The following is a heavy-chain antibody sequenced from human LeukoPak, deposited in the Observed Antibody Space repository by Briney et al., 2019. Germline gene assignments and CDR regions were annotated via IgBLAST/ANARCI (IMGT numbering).Heavy chain of an antibody. CDR2: ISYDGSNK. V-gene: IGHV3-30*18. CDR3: AKERQQLGDAFDI. J-gene: IGHJ3*02. D-gene: IGHD6-13*01. CDR1: GFTFSSYG. Sequence: GGSLRLSCAASGFTFSSYGMHWVRQAPGKGLEWVAVISYDGSNKYYADSVKGRFTISRDNSKNTLYLQMNSLRAEDTAVYYCAKERQQLGDAFDIWGQGTMVTVSS.